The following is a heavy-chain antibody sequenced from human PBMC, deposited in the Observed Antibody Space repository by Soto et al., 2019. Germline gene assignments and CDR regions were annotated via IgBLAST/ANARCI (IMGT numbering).Heavy chain of an antibody. CDR3: AGGTTVVIPPDY. J-gene: IGHJ4*02. CDR2: IIPILGIA. Sequence: QVQLVQSGAEVKKPGSSVKVSCKASGGTFSSYTISWVRQAPGQGLEWMGRIIPILGIANYAQKFQGRVTISADKSTSTAYMELSSLRSEDTAVYYCAGGTTVVIPPDYWGQGTLVTVSS. V-gene: IGHV1-69*02. CDR1: GGTFSSYT. D-gene: IGHD4-17*01.